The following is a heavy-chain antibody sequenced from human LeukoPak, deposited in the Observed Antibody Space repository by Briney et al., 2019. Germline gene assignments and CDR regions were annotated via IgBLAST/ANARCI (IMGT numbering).Heavy chain of an antibody. CDR1: RLSLSTRGVG. D-gene: IGHD2-2*01. J-gene: IGHJ4*02. CDR2: LYCDGDK. V-gene: IGHV2-5*02. Sequence: SGPKLVKPTQTLTLTCTFSRLSLSTRGVGVGWIRQPPGNALESLSLLYCDGDKRYSPSLKSRLTITKDTSKNQVVLTMTNMDPVDTATYYCAHGGYCSSTSCYRPLGFDYWGQGTLVTVSS. CDR3: AHGGYCSSTSCYRPLGFDY.